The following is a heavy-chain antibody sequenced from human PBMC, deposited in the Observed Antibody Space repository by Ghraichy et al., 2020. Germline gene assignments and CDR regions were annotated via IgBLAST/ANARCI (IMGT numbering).Heavy chain of an antibody. CDR2: ISSSGSTI. CDR3: ARDDILTGYYFDY. V-gene: IGHV3-11*04. D-gene: IGHD3-9*01. Sequence: GESLNISCAASGFTFSDYYMSWIRQAPGKGLEWVLYISSSGSTIYYADSVKGRFIISRDNAKNSLYLQMNSLKAEDTAVYYCARDDILTGYYFDYWGQGTLVTVSS. J-gene: IGHJ4*02. CDR1: GFTFSDYY.